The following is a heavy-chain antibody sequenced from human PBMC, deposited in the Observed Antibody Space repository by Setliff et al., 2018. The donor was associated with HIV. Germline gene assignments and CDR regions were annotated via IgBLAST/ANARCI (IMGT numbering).Heavy chain of an antibody. D-gene: IGHD6-13*01. CDR2: INHSGIS. Sequence: PSETLSLTCAVYGGSFSDHYWSWIRQPPGKGLEWIGEINHSGISNFNPSLKSRVSIPIDTSKNQVSLKVSSVTAADTAVYYCARHRAPPGTSWIYYYYYVDLWGEGTTVTVSS. V-gene: IGHV4-34*01. CDR1: GGSFSDHY. J-gene: IGHJ6*03. CDR3: ARHRAPPGTSWIYYYYYVDL.